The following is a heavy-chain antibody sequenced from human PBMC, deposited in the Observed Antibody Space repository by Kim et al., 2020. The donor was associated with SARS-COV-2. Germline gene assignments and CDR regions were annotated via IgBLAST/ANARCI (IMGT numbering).Heavy chain of an antibody. J-gene: IGHJ4*02. V-gene: IGHV1-69*01. Sequence: QKCQGRVTITADESTSTAYMELSSLRSEDTAVYYCARGVEGYSGYDLVDYWGQGTLVTVSS. CDR3: ARGVEGYSGYDLVDY. D-gene: IGHD5-12*01.